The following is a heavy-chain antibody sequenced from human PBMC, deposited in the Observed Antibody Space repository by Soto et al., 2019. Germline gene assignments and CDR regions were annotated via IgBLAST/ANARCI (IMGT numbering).Heavy chain of an antibody. D-gene: IGHD3-3*01. CDR1: GGTFSSYA. CDR3: ARPKKSTIFGVVTLDY. V-gene: IGHV1-69*13. CDR2: IIPIFGTA. Sequence: SVKVSCKASGGTFSSYAISWVRQAPGQGLEWMGGIIPIFGTANYAQKFQGRVTITADESTSTAYMELSSLRSEDTAVYYCARPKKSTIFGVVTLDYWGQGTLVTVSS. J-gene: IGHJ4*02.